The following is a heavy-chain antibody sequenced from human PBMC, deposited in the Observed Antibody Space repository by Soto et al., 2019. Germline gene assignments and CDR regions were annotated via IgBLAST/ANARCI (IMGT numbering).Heavy chain of an antibody. V-gene: IGHV3-23*01. Sequence: GGSLRLSCAASGFTFSSYAMSWVRQAPGKGLEWVSAISGSGGSTYYADSVKGRFTISRDNSKNTLYLQMNSLRAEDTAVYYCAKDGKDYSNGPDYFDYWGQGTLVTVSS. CDR3: AKDGKDYSNGPDYFDY. D-gene: IGHD4-4*01. CDR1: GFTFSSYA. J-gene: IGHJ4*02. CDR2: ISGSGGST.